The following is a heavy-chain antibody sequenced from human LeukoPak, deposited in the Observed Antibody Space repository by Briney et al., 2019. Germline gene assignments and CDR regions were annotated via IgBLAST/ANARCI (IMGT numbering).Heavy chain of an antibody. CDR3: AKAWPAAGTFDS. CDR1: GFTFSSYA. J-gene: IGHJ4*02. D-gene: IGHD6-13*01. CDR2: ILPGGGDT. V-gene: IGHV3-23*01. Sequence: GGSLRLSCAASGFTFSSYAMTWVRQAPGKGLEWVSTILPGGGDTYYADSVKGRFTISRDTSKNTPYLQMNTLRVEDTAVYYCAKAWPAAGTFDSWGQGTLVTVSS.